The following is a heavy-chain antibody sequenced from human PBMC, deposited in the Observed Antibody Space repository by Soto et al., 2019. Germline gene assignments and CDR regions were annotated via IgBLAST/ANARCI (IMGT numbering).Heavy chain of an antibody. CDR2: ISISKGKT. V-gene: IGHV1-18*01. CDR3: ARKGYIGTFGLDA. Sequence: QVQLVQSGAEVKRPGASVKVSCKASGYTFLNYDVAWVRRAPGQGLEWMGWISISKGKTYYQQSLQGSVTTTTDTATTTAYMEVRRLRSDAPAVYYCARKGYIGTFGLDAWGQGPTVTVSS. D-gene: IGHD5-12*01. CDR1: GYTFLNYD. J-gene: IGHJ6*02.